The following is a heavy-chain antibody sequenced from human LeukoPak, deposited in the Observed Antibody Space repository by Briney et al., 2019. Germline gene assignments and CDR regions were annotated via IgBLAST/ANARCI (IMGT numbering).Heavy chain of an antibody. CDR3: ARENGFYFDY. Sequence: GGSLRLSCAASGFNFNSYSLTWVRQAPGKGLEWLAYIPASGSTTFSADSVKGRFTISRDNAKNSLYLQMNSLIAEDTAVYYCARENGFYFDYWGQGTLVTVSS. V-gene: IGHV3-48*04. CDR1: GFNFNSYS. D-gene: IGHD2-8*01. CDR2: IPASGSTT. J-gene: IGHJ4*02.